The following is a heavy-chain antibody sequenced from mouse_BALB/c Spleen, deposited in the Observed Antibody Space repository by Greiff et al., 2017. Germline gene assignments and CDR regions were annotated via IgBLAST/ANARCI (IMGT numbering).Heavy chain of an antibody. J-gene: IGHJ4*01. Sequence: VQLQQSGAELVKPGASVKLSCKASGYTFTSYYMYWVKQRPGQGLEWIGEINPSNGGTNFNEKFKSKATLTVDKSSSTAYMQLSSLTSEDSAVYYCTRLTETDYYAMDYWGQGTSVTVSS. CDR2: INPSNGGT. D-gene: IGHD4-1*01. V-gene: IGHV1S81*02. CDR3: TRLTETDYYAMDY. CDR1: GYTFTSYY.